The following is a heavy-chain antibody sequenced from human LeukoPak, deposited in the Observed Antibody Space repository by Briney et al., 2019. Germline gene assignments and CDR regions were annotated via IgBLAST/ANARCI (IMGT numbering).Heavy chain of an antibody. Sequence: AASVKVSCKASGYTFTGYDINWVRQATGQGLEWMGWMNPNSGNTGYAQKFQGRVTMTRNTSISTAYMELSSLRSEDTAVYYCARGSRIGSWFDPWGQGTLVTVSS. D-gene: IGHD1-26*01. CDR1: GYTFTGYD. CDR2: MNPNSGNT. CDR3: ARGSRIGSWFDP. J-gene: IGHJ5*02. V-gene: IGHV1-8*01.